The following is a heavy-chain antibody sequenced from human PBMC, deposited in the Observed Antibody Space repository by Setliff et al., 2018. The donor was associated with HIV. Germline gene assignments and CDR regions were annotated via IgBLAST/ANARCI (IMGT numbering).Heavy chain of an antibody. Sequence: SETLSLTCTVSGGSISSSSYYWGWIRQPPGKGLEWIGSIYYSGSTYYNPSLKSRVTISVDTSKNHFSLKLSSVTAADTAVYYCARHFTWPREGEVFGYWGQGTLVTVSS. V-gene: IGHV4-39*01. D-gene: IGHD3-16*01. CDR1: GGSISSSSYY. CDR2: IYYSGST. CDR3: ARHFTWPREGEVFGY. J-gene: IGHJ4*02.